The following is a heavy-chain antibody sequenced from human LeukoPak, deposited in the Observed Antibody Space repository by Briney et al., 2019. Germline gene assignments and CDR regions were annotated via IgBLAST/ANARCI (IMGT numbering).Heavy chain of an antibody. D-gene: IGHD3-22*01. J-gene: IGHJ4*02. V-gene: IGHV1-8*01. CDR1: GYTFTSYD. Sequence: ASVKVSCKASGYTFTSYDINWVRQATGQGLEWMGWMNPNSGNTGYAQKFQGRVTMTRDTSISTAYMELSNLRSDDTAVYYCARDWTSGYGDYWGQGTLVTVSS. CDR2: MNPNSGNT. CDR3: ARDWTSGYGDY.